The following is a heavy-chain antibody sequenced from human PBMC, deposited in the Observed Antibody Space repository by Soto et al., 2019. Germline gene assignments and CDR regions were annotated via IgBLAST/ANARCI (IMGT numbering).Heavy chain of an antibody. D-gene: IGHD3-3*01. CDR2: IYHSGST. CDR1: GGSISSSNW. V-gene: IGHV4-4*02. CDR3: ARDQTNDFWSGNFDY. Sequence: QVQLQESGPGLVKPSGTLSLTCAVSGGSISSSNWWSWVRQPPGKGLEWIGEIYHSGSTNYNPSLTSRVTISVDKSKNQFSLKLSSVTAADTAVYYCARDQTNDFWSGNFDYWGQGTLVTVSS. J-gene: IGHJ4*02.